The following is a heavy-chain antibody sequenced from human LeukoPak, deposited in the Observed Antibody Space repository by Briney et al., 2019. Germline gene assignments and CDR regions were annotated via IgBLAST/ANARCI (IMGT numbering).Heavy chain of an antibody. V-gene: IGHV3-7*01. J-gene: IGHJ5*02. CDR3: ARLGLEVGGPNWFDP. D-gene: IGHD1-1*01. CDR1: GFSFSSNW. Sequence: GGSLRLSCAAPGFSFSSNWMGWVRQAPGKGLEWVAHIKRDGSQKYYLDSVKGRFTISRDNAKNSLYLQMNSLRVEDTAVYYCARLGLEVGGPNWFDPWGQGTLVTVSS. CDR2: IKRDGSQK.